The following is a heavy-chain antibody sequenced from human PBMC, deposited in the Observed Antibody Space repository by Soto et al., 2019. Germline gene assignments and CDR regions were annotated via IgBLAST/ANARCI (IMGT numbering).Heavy chain of an antibody. D-gene: IGHD2-2*01. Sequence: KTGGSMRLSSAASGFTFSNYYMSWIRQSPGKGLEWVSYISSSSSYTNYADSVKGRFTISRDNAKNSLYLQMNSLRAEDTAVYYCARDLTHADVWGQGTTVTVSS. V-gene: IGHV3-11*06. CDR1: GFTFSNYY. J-gene: IGHJ6*02. CDR2: ISSSSSYT. CDR3: ARDLTHADV.